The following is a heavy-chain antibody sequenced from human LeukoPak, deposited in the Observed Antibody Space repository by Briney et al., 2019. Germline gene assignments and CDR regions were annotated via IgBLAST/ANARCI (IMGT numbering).Heavy chain of an antibody. CDR2: ISGSGGST. V-gene: IGHV3-23*01. Sequence: GGSLRLSCAAFGFTFSSYAMSWVRQAPGKGLEWVSAISGSGGSTYYADSVKGRFTISRDNSKNTLYLQMNSLRAEDTAVYYCAKDHEGVVVVAASPFDYWGQGTLVTVSS. J-gene: IGHJ4*02. CDR1: GFTFSSYA. D-gene: IGHD2-15*01. CDR3: AKDHEGVVVVAASPFDY.